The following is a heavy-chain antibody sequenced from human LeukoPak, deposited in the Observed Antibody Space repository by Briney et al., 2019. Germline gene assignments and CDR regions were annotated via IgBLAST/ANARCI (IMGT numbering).Heavy chain of an antibody. D-gene: IGHD5-24*01. CDR1: GYTFTGYY. CDR2: INPNSGGT. J-gene: IGHJ4*02. Sequence: ASVKVSCKASGYTFTGYYMHWVRQAPGQGLEWMGWINPNSGGTNYAQEFQGRVTMTRDTSISTAYMELSRLRSDDTAVYYCARGERDGYKPTLYYFDYWGQGTLVTVSS. CDR3: ARGERDGYKPTLYYFDY. V-gene: IGHV1-2*02.